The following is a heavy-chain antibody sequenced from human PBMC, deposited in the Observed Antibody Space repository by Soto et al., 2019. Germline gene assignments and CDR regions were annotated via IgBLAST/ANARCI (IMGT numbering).Heavy chain of an antibody. CDR1: GFTLSSYD. J-gene: IGHJ3*02. CDR2: ISGSGGST. V-gene: IGHV3-23*01. CDR3: AKARVKVVGYDAFDI. D-gene: IGHD6-19*01. Sequence: XEGLSLSSDASGFTLSSYDMSSVRQAAGKGLEWVSGISGSGGSTYYADSVKGRFTISRDNSKNTLYLQMNSLRAEDTAVYYCAKARVKVVGYDAFDIWGQGTMVTVSS.